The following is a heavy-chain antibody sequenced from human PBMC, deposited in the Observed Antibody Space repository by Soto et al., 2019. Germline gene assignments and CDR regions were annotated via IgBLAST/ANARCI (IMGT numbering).Heavy chain of an antibody. D-gene: IGHD2-2*02. V-gene: IGHV3-30-3*01. CDR1: GFTFSSYA. J-gene: IGHJ6*02. CDR2: ISYDGNNK. Sequence: QVQLVESGGGVVQPGRSLRLSCAASGFTFSSYAMHWVRQAPGKGLEWVAVISYDGNNKYYADSVKGRFTISRDNSKNTLFLQRNSLRAEDTAVYFCARSIDTIPLYYYYAVDVWGQGTTVTVSS. CDR3: ARSIDTIPLYYYYAVDV.